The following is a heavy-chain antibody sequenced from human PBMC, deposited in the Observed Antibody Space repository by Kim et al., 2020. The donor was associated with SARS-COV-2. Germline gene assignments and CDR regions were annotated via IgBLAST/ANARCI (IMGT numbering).Heavy chain of an antibody. V-gene: IGHV3-23*03. Sequence: LSLTCAASGFTFSNYAMGWVRKATGKGLEWVSLIYSDASRTYYADSVQGRFSISRDNSKNTMYIHMNSLRAEDTAAYYCAREKGGGYCYGASCFDYWGQGTLVTVSS. CDR2: IYSDASRT. D-gene: IGHD2-8*01. CDR1: GFTFSNYA. CDR3: AREKGGGYCYGASCFDY. J-gene: IGHJ4*03.